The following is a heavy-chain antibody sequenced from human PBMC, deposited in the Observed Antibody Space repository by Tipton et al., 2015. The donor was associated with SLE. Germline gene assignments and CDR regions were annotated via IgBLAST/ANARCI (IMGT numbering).Heavy chain of an antibody. V-gene: IGHV5-51*01. CDR1: GYTFIHYW. CDR2: IYPGDSDT. CDR3: ARQGSSPWYYYYGMDV. D-gene: IGHD6-13*01. Sequence: QLVQSGAEVKKPGESLKISCETSGYTFIHYWIGWVRQMPGKGLEWMGIIYPGDSDTRYSPSFEGQVTISADKSISTAYLQWSSLKASDTAMYYCARQGSSPWYYYYGMDVWGQGTTVTVSS. J-gene: IGHJ6*02.